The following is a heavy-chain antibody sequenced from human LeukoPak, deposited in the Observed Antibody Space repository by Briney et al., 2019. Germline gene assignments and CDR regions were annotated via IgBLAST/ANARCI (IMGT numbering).Heavy chain of an antibody. J-gene: IGHJ4*02. CDR2: INNRGTT. Sequence: TSETLSLTCTVSGGSISSSSYYWGWIRQPPGKGLEWIVSINNRGTTYYNPSLKSRVTISVDTSKNQFSLKLTSVTAADTAVYYCARLFETGGGCYFYYWGLGTLVTLST. CDR1: GGSISSSSYY. D-gene: IGHD6-19*01. CDR3: ARLFETGGGCYFYY. V-gene: IGHV4-39*01.